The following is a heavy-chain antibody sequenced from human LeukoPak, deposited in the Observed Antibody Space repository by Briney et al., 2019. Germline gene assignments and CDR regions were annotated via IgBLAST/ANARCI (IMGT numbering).Heavy chain of an antibody. Sequence: GGSLRVFCAASGFTFGDYAMHWVRPAAGKGLEWLSLISGDGASTDYAESLKGRVAISRDNSKNSLSLQMNSLRAEDTALYYCAKDVDDFGDYVLDHWGQGTLVTVSS. CDR2: ISGDGAST. D-gene: IGHD4-17*01. J-gene: IGHJ4*02. CDR3: AKDVDDFGDYVLDH. CDR1: GFTFGDYA. V-gene: IGHV3-43*02.